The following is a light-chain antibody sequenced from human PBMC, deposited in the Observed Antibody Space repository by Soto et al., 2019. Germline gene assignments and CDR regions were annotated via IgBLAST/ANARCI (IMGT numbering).Light chain of an antibody. Sequence: EIVLTQSPATLSLSPGESATSSCRASQSVVSSLAWYQQKPGQAPRLLIYDASNRATGIPARFSGSGSGTDFTLTISSLEPEDFAVYYCQQRSIRPPALPFGGGTKVEIK. CDR3: QQRSIRPPALP. CDR1: QSVVSS. J-gene: IGKJ4*01. CDR2: DAS. V-gene: IGKV3-11*01.